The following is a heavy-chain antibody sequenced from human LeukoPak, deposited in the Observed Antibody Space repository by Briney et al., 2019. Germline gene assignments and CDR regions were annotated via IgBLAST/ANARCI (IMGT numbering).Heavy chain of an antibody. Sequence: SVKVSCKAPGGTFSSYAISWVRQAPGQGLEWMGGIIPIFGTANYAQKFQGRVTITTDESTSTAYMELSSLRSEDTAVYYCARVCCSSTSWQKDWFDPWGQGTLVTVSS. J-gene: IGHJ5*02. V-gene: IGHV1-69*05. CDR1: GGTFSSYA. D-gene: IGHD2-2*01. CDR2: IIPIFGTA. CDR3: ARVCCSSTSWQKDWFDP.